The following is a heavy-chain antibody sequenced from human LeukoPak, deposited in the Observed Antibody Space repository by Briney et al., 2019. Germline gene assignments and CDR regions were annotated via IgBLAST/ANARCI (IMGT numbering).Heavy chain of an antibody. CDR1: GGSISSYY. V-gene: IGHV4-59*01. Sequence: PSETLSLTCTVSGGSISSYYWSWIRQPPGKGLEWIGYIYYSGSTNYNPSLKSRVTISVDTSKNQFSLKLSSVTAADTAVYYCARLSSGYYPYYYYYMDVWGKGTTVTVSS. J-gene: IGHJ6*03. D-gene: IGHD3-22*01. CDR2: IYYSGST. CDR3: ARLSSGYYPYYYYYMDV.